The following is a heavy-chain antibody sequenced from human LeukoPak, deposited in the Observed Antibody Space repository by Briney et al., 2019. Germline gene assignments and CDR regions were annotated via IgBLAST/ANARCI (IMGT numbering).Heavy chain of an antibody. D-gene: IGHD4-17*01. CDR1: GFTLSTYV. CDR3: ARDEYGDYSFDY. V-gene: IGHV3-7*01. Sequence: PGGSLRLSCAASGFTLSTYVMHWVRQAPGKGLEWVANIKQDGSEKYYVDSVKGRFTISRDNAKNSLYLQMNSLRAEDTAVYYCARDEYGDYSFDYWGQGTLVTVSS. J-gene: IGHJ4*02. CDR2: IKQDGSEK.